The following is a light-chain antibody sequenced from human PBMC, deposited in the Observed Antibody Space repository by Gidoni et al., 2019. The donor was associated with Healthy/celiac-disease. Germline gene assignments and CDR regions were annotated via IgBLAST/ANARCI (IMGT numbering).Light chain of an antibody. Sequence: DIHMTQSPSTLSAYVGDRVTITCRASQSISSWLAWYQQKPGKAPKLLIYKASSLESGVPSRFSGSGSGTEFTLTISSLQPDDFATYYCQQYNSYRTFGQGTKVEIK. CDR2: KAS. J-gene: IGKJ1*01. V-gene: IGKV1-5*03. CDR3: QQYNSYRT. CDR1: QSISSW.